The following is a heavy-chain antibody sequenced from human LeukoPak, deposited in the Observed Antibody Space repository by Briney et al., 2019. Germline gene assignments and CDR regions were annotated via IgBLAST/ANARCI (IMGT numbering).Heavy chain of an antibody. Sequence: SETLSLTCSVSSATISSYYWSWIRQPPGKGLEFIGYIHYTGNTNYNPSLKSRVTISVDTSKTQFPLKLSSVAAADTAVYYCARFRGDYIDYWGQGMLVTVSS. CDR2: IHYTGNT. CDR1: SATISSYY. D-gene: IGHD2-15*01. J-gene: IGHJ4*02. V-gene: IGHV4-59*08. CDR3: ARFRGDYIDY.